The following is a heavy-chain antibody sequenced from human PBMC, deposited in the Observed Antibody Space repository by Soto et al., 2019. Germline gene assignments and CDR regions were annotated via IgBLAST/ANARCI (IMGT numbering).Heavy chain of an antibody. CDR1: GFTFSGHA. V-gene: IGHV3-33*01. J-gene: IGHJ6*02. D-gene: IGHD6-19*01. Sequence: QVQLVESGGGVAQPGRSLRLSCTVSGFTFSGHAMHWVRQAPGKGLEWVTQIWYDGSNKYYAESVKGRFTISRDNSKNTLYLQRNSLRVEDTAVYSCARDGPGLAAYALDVWGQGTSVTVSS. CDR3: ARDGPGLAAYALDV. CDR2: IWYDGSNK.